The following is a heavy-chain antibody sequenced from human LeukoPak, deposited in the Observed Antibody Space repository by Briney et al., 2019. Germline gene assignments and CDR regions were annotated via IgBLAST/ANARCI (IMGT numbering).Heavy chain of an antibody. CDR2: INQDESEK. CDR1: GFTFSAFW. D-gene: IGHD5-18*01. CDR3: ARHLSGVTGYTYGRGIDY. V-gene: IGHV3-7*01. J-gene: IGHJ4*02. Sequence: PGGSLRLSCKGSGFTFSAFWMTWVRQAPGKGLEWVANINQDESEKYYVDSVKGRFTISRDNAKTSLYLQMNSLRAEDTAVYYCARHLSGVTGYTYGRGIDYWGQGTLVTVSS.